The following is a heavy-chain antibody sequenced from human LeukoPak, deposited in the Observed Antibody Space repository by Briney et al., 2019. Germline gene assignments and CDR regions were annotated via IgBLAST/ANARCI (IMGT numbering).Heavy chain of an antibody. D-gene: IGHD3-3*01. Sequence: GGSLRLSCAASGFTFSSCGMHWVRQAPGKGLEWVAFIRYDGSNKYYADSVKARFTISRDNSQNTVSLQLNNLRIEDTALYYCAKTSLSDPSGHYYYMDVWGKGTTVTVSS. CDR3: AKTSLSDPSGHYYYMDV. CDR1: GFTFSSCG. J-gene: IGHJ6*03. V-gene: IGHV3-30*02. CDR2: IRYDGSNK.